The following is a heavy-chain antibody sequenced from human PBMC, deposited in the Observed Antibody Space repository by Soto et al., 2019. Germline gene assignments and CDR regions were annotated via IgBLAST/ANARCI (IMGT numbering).Heavy chain of an antibody. J-gene: IGHJ4*02. CDR1: GGSFSGYY. V-gene: IGHV4-34*01. CDR2: INHSGGT. Sequence: SETLSLTCAVYGGSFSGYYWSWIRRPPGKGLEWIGEINHSGGTNYNPSLKSRVTISVDKSKNQFSLKLSSVTAADTAVYYCARGWYYYDSSGYYSNWGQGTLVTVSS. D-gene: IGHD3-22*01. CDR3: ARGWYYYDSSGYYSN.